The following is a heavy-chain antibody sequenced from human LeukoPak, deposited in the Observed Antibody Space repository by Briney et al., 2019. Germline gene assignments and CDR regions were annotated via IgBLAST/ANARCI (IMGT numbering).Heavy chain of an antibody. J-gene: IGHJ4*02. CDR2: ISSSSSYI. CDR3: ARDHSSSWYLEEYYFDY. V-gene: IGHV3-21*01. D-gene: IGHD6-13*01. Sequence: GGSLRLSCAASGFTFSSYSMNWVRQAPGKGLEWVSSISSSSSYIYYADSVKGRFTISRDNAKNSLYLQMNSLRAEDTAVYYCARDHSSSWYLEEYYFDYWGQGTLVTVSS. CDR1: GFTFSSYS.